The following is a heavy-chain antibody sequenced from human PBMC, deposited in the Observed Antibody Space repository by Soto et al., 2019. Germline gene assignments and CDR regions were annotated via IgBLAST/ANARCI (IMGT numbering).Heavy chain of an antibody. Sequence: PSETLSLTCTVSGGSISSSSYYWGWIRQPPGKGLEWIGSIYYSGSTYYNPSLKSRVTISVDTSKSQFSLKLSSVTAADTAVYYCEAGPTEYSSSGGPDYYYYGMDVWGQGTTVTVSS. CDR2: IYYSGST. D-gene: IGHD6-6*01. J-gene: IGHJ6*02. V-gene: IGHV4-39*01. CDR3: EAGPTEYSSSGGPDYYYYGMDV. CDR1: GGSISSSSYY.